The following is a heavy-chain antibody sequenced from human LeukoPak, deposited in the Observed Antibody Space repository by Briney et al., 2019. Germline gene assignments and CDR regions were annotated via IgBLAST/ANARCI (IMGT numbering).Heavy chain of an antibody. CDR2: ISGSGGST. V-gene: IGHV3-23*01. CDR3: AKAQRELLTGSDY. J-gene: IGHJ4*02. CDR1: GFTFSSYA. D-gene: IGHD1-26*01. Sequence: TGGSLRLSCAASGFTFSSYAMSWVRQAPGKGLEWVSAISGSGGSTYYADSVKGRFTISRDNSKNTLYLQMNSLRAEDTAVYYCAKAQRELLTGSDYWGQGTLVTVSS.